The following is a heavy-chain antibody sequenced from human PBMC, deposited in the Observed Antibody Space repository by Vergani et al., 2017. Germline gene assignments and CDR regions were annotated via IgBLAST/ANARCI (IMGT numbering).Heavy chain of an antibody. CDR2: INHSGST. V-gene: IGHV4-34*01. CDR1: GGSFSGYY. Sequence: QVQLQQWGAGLLKPSETLSLTCAVSGGSFSGYYWSWIRQPPGKGLEWIGEINHSGSTNYNPALKSRVTISVDTSKNQCSLKLSSVTAADTAVYYYARGRGYCSSTSCARFDPWGQGTLVTVSS. CDR3: ARGRGYCSSTSCARFDP. D-gene: IGHD2-2*01. J-gene: IGHJ5*02.